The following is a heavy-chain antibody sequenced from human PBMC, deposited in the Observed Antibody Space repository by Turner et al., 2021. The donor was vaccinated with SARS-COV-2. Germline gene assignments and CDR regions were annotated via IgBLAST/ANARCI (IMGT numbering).Heavy chain of an antibody. Sequence: QLQLLESGPGLVKPSETLFLTCTVSGGPIGSSSYYWDWIRQPPGKGLEWFGSIFYSGSTYNNPSLKRRVIISVDTSKNQFSLKLSSVTAADTAVYYCARQDRITMIYAFDIWGQGTMVTVSS. D-gene: IGHD3-22*01. V-gene: IGHV4-39*01. J-gene: IGHJ3*02. CDR2: IFYSGST. CDR3: ARQDRITMIYAFDI. CDR1: GGPIGSSSYY.